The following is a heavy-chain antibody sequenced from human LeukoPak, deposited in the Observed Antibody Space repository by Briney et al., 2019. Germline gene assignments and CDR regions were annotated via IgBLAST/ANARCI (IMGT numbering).Heavy chain of an antibody. J-gene: IGHJ2*01. CDR2: TTGSGYST. CDR3: AKGFDSESYLGYWYFDL. Sequence: GGSLRLSCAASGFTFSFYAMSWLRQAPGKGLEGVSATTGSGYSTYYVDSVKGRFTITRDNSKNTLYLQMNTLRAGDTSVYYCAKGFDSESYLGYWYFDLWGRGTLVSVSS. V-gene: IGHV3-23*01. D-gene: IGHD1-26*01. CDR1: GFTFSFYA.